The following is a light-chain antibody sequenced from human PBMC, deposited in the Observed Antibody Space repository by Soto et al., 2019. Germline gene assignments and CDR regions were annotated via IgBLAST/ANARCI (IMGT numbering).Light chain of an antibody. CDR3: QKLSSGLWT. V-gene: IGKV1-9*01. J-gene: IGKJ1*01. CDR1: KGISSY. Sequence: DIQLTQSPSFLSASVGDRVTISCRASKGISSYLAWYQQRPGKAPKLLIYSASTLQTGVPSRFSGRGLETEFTLTISSLQPEDFATYYCQKLSSGLWTFGQGTKVDIK. CDR2: SAS.